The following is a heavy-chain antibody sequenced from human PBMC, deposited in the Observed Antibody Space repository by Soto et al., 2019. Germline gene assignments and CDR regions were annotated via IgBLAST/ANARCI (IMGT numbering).Heavy chain of an antibody. CDR2: IIPIFGTA. Sequence: APVKVSCKTSGGTFSLYSINWVRQAPGQGLEWMGGIIPIFGTADYAQNFHSRVTISADESTSTAYMELSSLTSEDTAVYYCARDPLHSSSEEFFDYRGQGTLVTVSS. J-gene: IGHJ4*02. V-gene: IGHV1-69*13. CDR3: ARDPLHSSSEEFFDY. CDR1: GGTFSLYS. D-gene: IGHD6-6*01.